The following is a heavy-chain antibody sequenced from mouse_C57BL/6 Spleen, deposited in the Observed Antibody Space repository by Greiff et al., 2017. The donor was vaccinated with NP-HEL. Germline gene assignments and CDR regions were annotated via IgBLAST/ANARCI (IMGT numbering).Heavy chain of an antibody. J-gene: IGHJ3*01. CDR1: GFTFSSYA. Sequence: DVHLVESGAGLVKPGGSLKLSCAASGFTFSSYAMSWVRQTPEKRLEWVAYISSGGDYIYYADTVKGRFTISRDNARNTLYLQMSSLKSEDTAMYYCTRGGYSNYAWFAYWGQGTLVTVSA. V-gene: IGHV5-9-1*02. D-gene: IGHD2-5*01. CDR3: TRGGYSNYAWFAY. CDR2: ISSGGDYI.